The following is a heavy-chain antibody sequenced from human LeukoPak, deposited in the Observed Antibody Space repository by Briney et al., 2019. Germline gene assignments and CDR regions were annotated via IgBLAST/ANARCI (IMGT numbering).Heavy chain of an antibody. V-gene: IGHV4-59*01. CDR2: IYCGGNT. Sequence: PWETLSLTCTVSGGSISSYYWSWIRQPPGKGLEWIWYIYCGGNTNYNPSLKSRVTISGDTSKNQFSLKLSTVTAADTAVYYCARGPYCTNGVCGVPGCPYCYYMDVWGKGSTVTVSS. D-gene: IGHD2-8*01. CDR1: GGSISSYY. CDR3: ARGPYCTNGVCGVPGCPYCYYMDV. J-gene: IGHJ6*03.